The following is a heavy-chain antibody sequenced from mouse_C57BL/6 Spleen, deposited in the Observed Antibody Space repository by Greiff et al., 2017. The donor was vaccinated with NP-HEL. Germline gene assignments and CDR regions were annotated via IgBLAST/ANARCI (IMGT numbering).Heavy chain of an antibody. V-gene: IGHV5-9-1*02. CDR2: ISSGGDYI. J-gene: IGHJ3*01. D-gene: IGHD2-4*01. Sequence: EVNVVESGEGLVKPGGSLTLSCAASGFTFSSYAMSWVRQTPEKRLEWVAYISSGGDYIYYADTVTGRFTISSDNARNTLYLQMSSLKSEDTAMYFCTRALYEYDGCAYWGEGTLGTVSA. CDR3: TRALYEYDGCAY. CDR1: GFTFSSYA.